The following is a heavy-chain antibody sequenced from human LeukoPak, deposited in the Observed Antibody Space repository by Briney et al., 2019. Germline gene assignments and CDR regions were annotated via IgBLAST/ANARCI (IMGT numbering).Heavy chain of an antibody. CDR2: ISAYNGNT. V-gene: IGHV1-18*01. Sequence: ASVKVSCKASGYTFTSCGISWVRQAPGQGLEWMGWISAYNGNTNYAQKLQGRVTMTTDTSTSTAYMELRSLRSDDTAVYYCARDVVRDYDFWSSSPDAFDIWGQGTMVTVSP. D-gene: IGHD3-3*01. CDR3: ARDVVRDYDFWSSSPDAFDI. CDR1: GYTFTSCG. J-gene: IGHJ3*02.